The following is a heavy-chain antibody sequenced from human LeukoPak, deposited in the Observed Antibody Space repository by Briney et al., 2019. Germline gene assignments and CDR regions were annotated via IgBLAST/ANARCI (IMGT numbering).Heavy chain of an antibody. V-gene: IGHV3-33*01. CDR3: ARDRGAYCGGDCYPDI. J-gene: IGHJ3*02. Sequence: GGSLRLSCAASGFTFSSYGMHWVRQAPGNGLEWVALIWYGGSNKYYADSVKGRFTISRDNSKNTLYLQMNSLRAEDTAVYYCARDRGAYCGGDCYPDIWGQGTMVTVSS. D-gene: IGHD2-21*02. CDR2: IWYGGSNK. CDR1: GFTFSSYG.